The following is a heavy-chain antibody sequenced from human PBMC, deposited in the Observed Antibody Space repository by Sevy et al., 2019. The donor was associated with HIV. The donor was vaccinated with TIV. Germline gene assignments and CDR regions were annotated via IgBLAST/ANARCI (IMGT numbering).Heavy chain of an antibody. J-gene: IGHJ4*02. V-gene: IGHV3-21*01. CDR1: GFTFSYYT. CDR2: ISSGSSYI. Sequence: GESLKISCAASGFTFSYYTMKWVRQAPGKGLEWVSSISSGSSYISYGESVKVRFTISRDNAKNSLFLQMNSLRAEDTAVYYCARSLDYYDSSGANDYWGQGTLVTVSS. CDR3: ARSLDYYDSSGANDY. D-gene: IGHD3-22*01.